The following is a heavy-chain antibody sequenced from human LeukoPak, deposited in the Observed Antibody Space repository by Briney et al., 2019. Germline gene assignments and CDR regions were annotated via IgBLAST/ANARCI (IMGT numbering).Heavy chain of an antibody. CDR2: INYSGST. J-gene: IGHJ4*02. CDR3: ARRGNWGFFDY. D-gene: IGHD7-27*01. Sequence: SETLSLTCTVSGGSISHYYWSWLRQPPGKGLEWIGYINYSGSTNYNPSLKSRVTISIDTSKNQFSLKLSSVTAADTAVYYCARRGNWGFFDYWGQGTLVTVSS. CDR1: GGSISHYY. V-gene: IGHV4-59*08.